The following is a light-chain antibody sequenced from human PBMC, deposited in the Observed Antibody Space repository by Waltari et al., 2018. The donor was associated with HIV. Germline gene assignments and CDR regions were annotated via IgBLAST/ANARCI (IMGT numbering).Light chain of an antibody. CDR3: QQYDDLPIT. Sequence: DIQMTQSPSSLSASLGDRVTITCQASQDISKYLSWFQQRPGIAPKVLIYDASKLERGVPSRFGGSGSGTEFILTITSLQPEDIATYFCQQYDDLPITFGQGTRLDIK. CDR2: DAS. V-gene: IGKV1-33*01. CDR1: QDISKY. J-gene: IGKJ5*01.